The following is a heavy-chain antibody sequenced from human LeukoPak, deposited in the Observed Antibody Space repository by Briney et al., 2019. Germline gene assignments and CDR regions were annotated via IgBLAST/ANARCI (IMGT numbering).Heavy chain of an antibody. Sequence: ASVKVSCKASGYTFTSYGIRWVRQAPGQGLEWMGWISAYNGNTNYAQKLQGRVTMTTDTSTSTAYMELRSLRSDDTAVYYCAREPHYDYVWGSYNLNYYYYGMDVWGQGTTVTVSS. D-gene: IGHD3-16*01. CDR1: GYTFTSYG. CDR2: ISAYNGNT. J-gene: IGHJ6*02. V-gene: IGHV1-18*01. CDR3: AREPHYDYVWGSYNLNYYYYGMDV.